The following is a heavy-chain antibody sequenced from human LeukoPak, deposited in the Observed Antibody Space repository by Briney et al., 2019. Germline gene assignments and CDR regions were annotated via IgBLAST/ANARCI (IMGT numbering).Heavy chain of an antibody. D-gene: IGHD6-19*01. CDR1: GGSISSSSYY. CDR3: ARLYSPPSVAGTGYFDL. V-gene: IGHV4-39*01. CDR2: IYYSGST. J-gene: IGHJ2*01. Sequence: SETLSLTCTVSGGSISSSSYYWGWIRQPPGKGLEWIGSIYYSGSTYYNPSLKSRVTISVDTSKNQFSLKLSSVTAADTAVYYCARLYSPPSVAGTGYFDLWGRGTLVTVSS.